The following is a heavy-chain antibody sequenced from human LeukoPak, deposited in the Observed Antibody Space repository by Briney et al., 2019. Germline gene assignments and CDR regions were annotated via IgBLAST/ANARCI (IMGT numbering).Heavy chain of an antibody. D-gene: IGHD3-10*01. Sequence: NASETLSLTCAVYGGSFSGYYWSWLRQPPGKGLEWFGEINHSGSTNYNPSLKSRVTISVDTSKNQFSLKLSSVTAADTAVYYCARERITMVRGFLNPWGQGTLVTVSS. CDR2: INHSGST. CDR3: ARERITMVRGFLNP. CDR1: GGSFSGYY. V-gene: IGHV4-34*01. J-gene: IGHJ5*02.